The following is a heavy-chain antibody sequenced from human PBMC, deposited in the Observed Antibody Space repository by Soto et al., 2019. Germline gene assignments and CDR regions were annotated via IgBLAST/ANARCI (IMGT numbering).Heavy chain of an antibody. D-gene: IGHD3-9*01. J-gene: IGHJ3*02. CDR2: IWYDGSNK. CDR1: GFTFSSYG. CDR3: ARDPSRVLRYFDWSPDAFDI. V-gene: IGHV3-33*01. Sequence: QVQLVESGGGVVQPGRSLRLSCAASGFTFSSYGMHWVRQAPGKGLEWVAVIWYDGSNKYYADSVKGRFTISRDNSKNTXYXLMNSLRAEDTAVYYCARDPSRVLRYFDWSPDAFDIWGQGTMVTVSS.